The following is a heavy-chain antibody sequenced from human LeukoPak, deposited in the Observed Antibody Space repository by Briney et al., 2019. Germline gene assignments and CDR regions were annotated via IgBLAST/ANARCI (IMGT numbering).Heavy chain of an antibody. Sequence: SETLSLTCSVSGGSISSSSFYWGWIRQPPGKGLEWIGEINHSGSTNYNPSLKSRVTISVDTSKNQFSLKLSSVTAADTAVYYCARYYYDSSGSDAFDIWGQGTMVTVSS. J-gene: IGHJ3*02. CDR3: ARYYYDSSGSDAFDI. V-gene: IGHV4-39*07. CDR2: INHSGST. D-gene: IGHD3-22*01. CDR1: GGSISSSSFY.